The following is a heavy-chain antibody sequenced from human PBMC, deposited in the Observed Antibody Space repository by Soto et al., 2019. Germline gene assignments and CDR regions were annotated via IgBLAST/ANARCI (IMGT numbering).Heavy chain of an antibody. CDR2: INPGNGNT. CDR3: ARGGYFDSSNYLGY. J-gene: IGHJ4*02. V-gene: IGHV1-3*01. CDR1: GYTFTSYG. Sequence: ASVKVSCKASGYTFTSYGMNWGRKAPGRGLEWRGWINPGNGNTKYSQKFQGRVIIVRDTSASTAYMELSSLRSEDTAVYYCARGGYFDSSNYLGYWGLGTLVTVSS. D-gene: IGHD3-22*01.